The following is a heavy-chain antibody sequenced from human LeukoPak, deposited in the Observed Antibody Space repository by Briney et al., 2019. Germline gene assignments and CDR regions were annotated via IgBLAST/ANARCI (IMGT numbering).Heavy chain of an antibody. CDR1: GGSINNYY. CDR3: ARRTNLYSSSWYRRNWFDP. J-gene: IGHJ5*02. Sequence: PSETLSLTCTVSGGSINNYYWSWIRQPPGKGLEWIGYIYYSGSTIYNPSLKSRVTISVDTSKNQFSLKLSSVTAADTAVYYCARRTNLYSSSWYRRNWFDPYGQGTLIPVSA. CDR2: IYYSGST. D-gene: IGHD6-13*01. V-gene: IGHV4-59*12.